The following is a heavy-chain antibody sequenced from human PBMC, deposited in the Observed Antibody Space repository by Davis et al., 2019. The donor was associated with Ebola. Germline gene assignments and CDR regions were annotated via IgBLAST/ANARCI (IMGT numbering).Heavy chain of an antibody. D-gene: IGHD3-3*01. Sequence: GESLKIPCAASGFTFRSHAMSWVRQAPGKGLEWVSAISGSGGSTYYADSVKGRFTISRDNSKNTLYLQMNSLRAEDKAIYYCAKDKNYDFWSGYPHDAFDIWGQGTMVTVSS. CDR2: ISGSGGST. CDR1: GFTFRSHA. CDR3: AKDKNYDFWSGYPHDAFDI. J-gene: IGHJ3*02. V-gene: IGHV3-23*01.